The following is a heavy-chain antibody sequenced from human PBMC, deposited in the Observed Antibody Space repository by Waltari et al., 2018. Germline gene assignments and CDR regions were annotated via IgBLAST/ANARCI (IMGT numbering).Heavy chain of an antibody. D-gene: IGHD3-22*01. CDR1: GYTFTSYA. J-gene: IGHJ4*02. CDR2: INAGNGNT. CDR3: ARDRDYYDSSGSVTRTPYYFDY. V-gene: IGHV1-3*01. Sequence: QVQLVQSGAEVKKPGASVKVSCKASGYTFTSYAMHWVRQAPGQRLEWRGWINAGNGNTKCSQKCQGRVTITRDTSASTAYMGLSSLRSEDTAVYYCARDRDYYDSSGSVTRTPYYFDYWGQGTLVTVSS.